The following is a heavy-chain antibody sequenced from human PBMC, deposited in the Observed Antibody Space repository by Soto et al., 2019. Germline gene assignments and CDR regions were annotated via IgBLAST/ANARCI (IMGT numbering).Heavy chain of an antibody. D-gene: IGHD2-2*01. CDR3: ARWGKGDRIVLVPASVTYYYYGMDV. Sequence: GASVKVSCKASGYTFTSYDINWVRQATGQGLEWMGWMNPNSGNTGYAQKFQGRVTMTRNTSISTAYMELSSLRSEDTAVYYCARWGKGDRIVLVPASVTYYYYGMDVWGQGTTVTVSS. V-gene: IGHV1-8*01. CDR2: MNPNSGNT. J-gene: IGHJ6*02. CDR1: GYTFTSYD.